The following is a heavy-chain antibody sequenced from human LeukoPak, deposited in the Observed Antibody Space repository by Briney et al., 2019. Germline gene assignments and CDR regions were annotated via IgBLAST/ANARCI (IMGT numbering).Heavy chain of an antibody. Sequence: TGGSLRLSCAASGFTFSSYWMSWVRQAPGKGPEWVANIKQDGSEKYYVDSVKGRFTISRDNAKNSLYLQMNSLRAEDTAVYYCARALLSSWYYYYYMDVWGKGTTVTVSS. J-gene: IGHJ6*03. D-gene: IGHD6-13*01. CDR3: ARALLSSWYYYYYMDV. V-gene: IGHV3-7*01. CDR2: IKQDGSEK. CDR1: GFTFSSYW.